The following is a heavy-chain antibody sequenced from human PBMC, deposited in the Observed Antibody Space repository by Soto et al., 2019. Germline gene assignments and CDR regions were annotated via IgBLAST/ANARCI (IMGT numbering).Heavy chain of an antibody. CDR3: ARDRDHYYGSGSYYYYYGMDV. D-gene: IGHD3-10*01. V-gene: IGHV1-46*01. J-gene: IGHJ6*02. CDR2: INPSGGST. Sequence: SVKVSCKASGYTFTSYYMHWVRQAPGQGLEWMGIINPSGGSTSYAQKFQGRVTMTRDTSTSTVYMELSSLRSEDTAVYYCARDRDHYYGSGSYYYYYGMDVWGQGTTVTVSS. CDR1: GYTFTSYY.